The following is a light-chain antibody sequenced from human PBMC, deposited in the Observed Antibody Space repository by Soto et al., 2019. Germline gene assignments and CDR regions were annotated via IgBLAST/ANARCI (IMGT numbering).Light chain of an antibody. J-gene: IGKJ1*01. CDR3: QQYGSSRT. CDR2: GAS. V-gene: IGKV3-20*01. CDR1: QTVSSN. Sequence: EIVMTQSPATLSLSAGERATLSCRASQTVSSNLAWYQQKPGQAPRLLIYGASSRATGIPDRFSGSGSGTDFTLTISRLEPEDFAVYYCQQYGSSRTFGQGTKVDI.